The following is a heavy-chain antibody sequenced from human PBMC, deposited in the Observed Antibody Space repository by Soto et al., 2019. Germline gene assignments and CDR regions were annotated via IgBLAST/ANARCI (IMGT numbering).Heavy chain of an antibody. CDR1: GFTFSESS. V-gene: IGHV3-11*01. CDR2: IDSRGRTL. Sequence: PERTLRLSCVTCGFTFSESSMAWIRQAPGKGLEWLAFIDSRGRTLSYADSVRGRFTISRYNAENSVYLQMDSLRADDTAVYYCARQAARNYIDSWGQGNSVTVS. D-gene: IGHD6-6*01. CDR3: ARQAARNYIDS. J-gene: IGHJ4*02.